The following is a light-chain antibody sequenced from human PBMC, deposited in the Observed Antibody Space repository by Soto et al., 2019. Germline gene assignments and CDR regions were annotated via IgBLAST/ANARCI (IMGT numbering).Light chain of an antibody. Sequence: QSALTQPPSMSAAPGQMVAISCSGTSSNIGDNSVSWYQHFPGTAPKVLIYDNNRRPSGIPDRFSGSKSGTSVTLTIIGLQTGDEADYYCATWDSALSAGVFGGGTKLTVL. J-gene: IGLJ3*02. CDR1: SSNIGDNS. CDR3: ATWDSALSAGV. V-gene: IGLV1-51*01. CDR2: DNN.